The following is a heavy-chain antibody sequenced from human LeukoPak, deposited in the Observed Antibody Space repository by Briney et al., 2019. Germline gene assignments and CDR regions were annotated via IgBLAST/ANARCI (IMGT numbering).Heavy chain of an antibody. J-gene: IGHJ4*02. CDR2: IYYSGST. D-gene: IGHD3-22*01. CDR1: GGSISSYY. CDR3: AREPFPGYYYDSSGYYYYFDY. V-gene: IGHV4-59*12. Sequence: PSETLSLTCTVSGGSISSYYWSWIRQPPGKGLEWIGYIYYSGSTNYNPSLKSRVTISVDTSKNQFSLKLSSVTAADTAVYYCAREPFPGYYYDSSGYYYYFDYWGQGTLVTVSS.